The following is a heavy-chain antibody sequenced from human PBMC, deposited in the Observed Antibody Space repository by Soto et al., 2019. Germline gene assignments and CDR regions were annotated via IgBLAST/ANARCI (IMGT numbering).Heavy chain of an antibody. Sequence: EGQLVESGGGLVQPGGSLRLSCAASGFTFSYYGMNWVRQAPGKGLEWVSYIFSSTTTIYDADSVKGQFTISRDTAMNSLYLEMNSLRDEDTAVYYCARGWGDVVHDAFDIWGRGTLVTVSS. V-gene: IGHV3-48*02. CDR2: IFSSTTTI. CDR1: GFTFSYYG. CDR3: ARGWGDVVHDAFDI. J-gene: IGHJ3*02. D-gene: IGHD3-16*01.